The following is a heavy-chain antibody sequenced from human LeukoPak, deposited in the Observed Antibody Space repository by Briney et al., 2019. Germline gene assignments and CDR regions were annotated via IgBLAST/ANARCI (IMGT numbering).Heavy chain of an antibody. D-gene: IGHD3-22*01. V-gene: IGHV4-59*08. CDR1: VGSISSYY. CDR2: IYYSGST. J-gene: IGHJ4*02. Sequence: SETLSLTCTVSVGSISSYYWSWLRQPPGKGLEGIGYIYYSGSTNYNHSLKSRVTISVDTSKNQFSLKLSSVTAADTAVYYCARLDYYDSSGYSIFDYWGQGTLVTVSS. CDR3: ARLDYYDSSGYSIFDY.